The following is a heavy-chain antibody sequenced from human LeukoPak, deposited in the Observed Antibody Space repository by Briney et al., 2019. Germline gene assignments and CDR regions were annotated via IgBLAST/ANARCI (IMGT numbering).Heavy chain of an antibody. CDR1: GYSFTSYW. CDR2: IYPGDSDT. Sequence: GESLQISCQGSGYSFTSYWIGWVRQMPGKGLEWMGIIYPGDSDTRYSPSFQGQVTISADKSISTAYPQWSSLKASDTAMYYCARPANYGDYGPSDAFDIWGQGTMVTVSS. J-gene: IGHJ3*02. CDR3: ARPANYGDYGPSDAFDI. V-gene: IGHV5-51*01. D-gene: IGHD4-17*01.